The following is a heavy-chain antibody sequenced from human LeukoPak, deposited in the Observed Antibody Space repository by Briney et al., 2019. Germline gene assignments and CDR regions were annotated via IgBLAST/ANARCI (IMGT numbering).Heavy chain of an antibody. J-gene: IGHJ6*03. CDR2: INPKSGGT. CDR1: LYTVTPYY. Sequence: ASVKVSCKASLYTVTPYYVHWVRQAPGKGLEWMGWINPKSGGTNYAQKFQGRVTRTRNTSNGTAYMELGRLRSDDTAVYYGARATVTAPSQDYYYSYMDVPGKGATVTVS. V-gene: IGHV1-2*02. CDR3: ARATVTAPSQDYYYSYMDV. D-gene: IGHD4-11*01.